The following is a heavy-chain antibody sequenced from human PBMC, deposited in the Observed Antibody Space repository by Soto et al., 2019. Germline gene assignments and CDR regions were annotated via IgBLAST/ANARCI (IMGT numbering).Heavy chain of an antibody. CDR3: AHMLTVTKEGKYFDF. J-gene: IGHJ4*02. V-gene: IGHV2-5*02. CDR1: GFSLSTSGVG. Sequence: QITLKESGPTLVKPTQTLTLTCTFSGFSLSTSGVGVGWIRQPPGKALEWLALIYWDDDKRYSPSLKSSLTITKYTSKNQVVLTMTNMNPVDTATYYCAHMLTVTKEGKYFDFWVQGTLVTVSS. CDR2: IYWDDDK. D-gene: IGHD4-17*01.